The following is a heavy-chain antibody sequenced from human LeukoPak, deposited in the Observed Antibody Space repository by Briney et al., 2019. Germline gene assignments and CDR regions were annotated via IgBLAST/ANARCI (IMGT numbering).Heavy chain of an antibody. CDR1: GFTFSHAW. CDR2: IKNKTDGGTT. V-gene: IGHV3-15*01. CDR3: TVVNYGSGSYPLGY. Sequence: GGSLRLSCAASGFTFSHAWMSWVRQAPGKGLEWVGRIKNKTDGGTTDYAAPVKGRFTISRDDSKNTLYLQMNSLKTEDTAVYYCTVVNYGSGSYPLGYWGQGTLVTVSS. D-gene: IGHD3-10*01. J-gene: IGHJ4*02.